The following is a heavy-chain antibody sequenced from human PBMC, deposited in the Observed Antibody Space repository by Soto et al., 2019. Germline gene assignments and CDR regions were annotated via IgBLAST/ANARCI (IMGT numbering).Heavy chain of an antibody. CDR3: ARGRGDSYGYWSSLYYFDY. V-gene: IGHV4-31*03. J-gene: IGHJ4*02. D-gene: IGHD5-18*01. CDR2: IYYSGST. CDR1: GGSISSGGYY. Sequence: QVQLQESGPGLVKPSQTLSLTCTVSGGSISSGGYYWSWIRQHPGKGLEWIGYIYYSGSTYYNPSLESGVSTSVDTSKNQFSLKLSSVTAADTAVYYCARGRGDSYGYWSSLYYFDYWGQGTLVTVSS.